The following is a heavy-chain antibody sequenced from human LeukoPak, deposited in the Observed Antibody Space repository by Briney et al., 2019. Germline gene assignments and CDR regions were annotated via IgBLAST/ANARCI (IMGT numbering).Heavy chain of an antibody. CDR1: GFTFSSYG. CDR2: IRYDGYNK. D-gene: IGHD3-10*01. CDR3: AKDSDYYGSGTYSHFDY. J-gene: IGHJ4*02. V-gene: IGHV3-30*02. Sequence: QSGGSLRLSCVASGFTFSSYGIYWVRQAPGKGLEWVAFIRYDGYNKYYADSVKGRFTISRDNSKNTLFLQINSLGLEDTAVYYCAKDSDYYGSGTYSHFDYWGQGTLLIVSS.